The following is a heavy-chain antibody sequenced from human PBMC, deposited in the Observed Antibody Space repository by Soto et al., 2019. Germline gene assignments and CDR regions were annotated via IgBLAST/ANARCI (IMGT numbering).Heavy chain of an antibody. V-gene: IGHV1-18*01. J-gene: IGHJ3*02. Sequence: QVQLVQSGAEVKKPGASVKVSCKASGYTFTSYGISWVRQAPGQGLEWMGWISAYNGNTNYAQKLQGRVTMTTDTATNTDYMELRSLRSDDTAVYYCARDHKSKFSSGWHVGDFDTWGQGTMVTVSS. CDR3: ARDHKSKFSSGWHVGDFDT. D-gene: IGHD6-19*01. CDR1: GYTFTSYG. CDR2: ISAYNGNT.